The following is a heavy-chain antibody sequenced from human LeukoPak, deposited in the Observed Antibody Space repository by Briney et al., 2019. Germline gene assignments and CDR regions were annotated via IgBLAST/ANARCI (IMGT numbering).Heavy chain of an antibody. J-gene: IGHJ4*02. CDR2: IYYSGST. CDR3: ARVLMVYAVDY. V-gene: IGHV4-39*07. D-gene: IGHD2-8*01. Sequence: SETLSLTCTVSGDSVSSSTYYWGWIRQPPGKGLEWIGSIYYSGSTYYNPSLESRVTISVDTSKNQFSLKLSSVTAADTAVYYCARVLMVYAVDYWGQGTLVTVSS. CDR1: GDSVSSSTYY.